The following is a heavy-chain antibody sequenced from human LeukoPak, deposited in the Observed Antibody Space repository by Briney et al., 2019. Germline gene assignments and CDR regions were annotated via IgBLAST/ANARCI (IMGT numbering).Heavy chain of an antibody. CDR2: IDPSDSYT. Sequence: GESLKVSCKGSGYSFTNYWITWVRQMPGKGLEWMGRIDPSDSYTNYSPSFQGHVTISADKSISTAYLQWSSLKASDIAMYYCARLMSGSASFDYWGQGILLTVSS. D-gene: IGHD6-19*01. J-gene: IGHJ4*02. CDR3: ARLMSGSASFDY. V-gene: IGHV5-10-1*01. CDR1: GYSFTNYW.